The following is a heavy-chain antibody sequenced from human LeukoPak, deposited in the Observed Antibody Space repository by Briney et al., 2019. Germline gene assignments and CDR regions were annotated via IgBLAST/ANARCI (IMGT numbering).Heavy chain of an antibody. D-gene: IGHD6-19*01. CDR3: ASRLAYSSGWYEGDYFDY. V-gene: IGHV4-39*07. Sequence: PSETLSLTCTVSGGSISSSSYYWGWIRQPPGKGLEWIGSIYYSGSTYYNPSLKSRVTISVDTSKNQFSLKLSSVTAADTAVYYCASRLAYSSGWYEGDYFDYWGQGTLVTVSS. CDR1: GGSISSSSYY. CDR2: IYYSGST. J-gene: IGHJ4*02.